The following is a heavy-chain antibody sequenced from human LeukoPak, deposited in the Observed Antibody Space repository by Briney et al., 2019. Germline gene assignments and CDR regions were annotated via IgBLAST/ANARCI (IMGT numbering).Heavy chain of an antibody. V-gene: IGHV3-48*04. Sequence: PGGSLRLSCAASGFTFSTYSMNWVRQAPGKGLEWVSYISSSGSTIYYADSVKGRFTISRDNAKNSLYLQMNSLRAEDTAVYYCARVPITMVRGGYYYYGMDVWGQGTTVTVSS. J-gene: IGHJ6*02. CDR2: ISSSGSTI. CDR3: ARVPITMVRGGYYYYGMDV. D-gene: IGHD3-10*01. CDR1: GFTFSTYS.